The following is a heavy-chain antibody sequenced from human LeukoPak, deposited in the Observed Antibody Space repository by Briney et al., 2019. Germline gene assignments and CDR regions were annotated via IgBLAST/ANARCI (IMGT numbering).Heavy chain of an antibody. D-gene: IGHD3-10*01. V-gene: IGHV5-51*01. J-gene: IGHJ6*02. Sequence: GESLKISRKGFGYSFTSYWIGLVRQVPGKGLEWMGIIYPGYSDTRYSPSFQGQVTISADKSISTAYLQWSSLKASNTAMYYCARHHYGSGEYTPGYYYYYGMDVWGQGTTVTVSS. CDR3: ARHHYGSGEYTPGYYYYYGMDV. CDR1: GYSFTSYW. CDR2: IYPGYSDT.